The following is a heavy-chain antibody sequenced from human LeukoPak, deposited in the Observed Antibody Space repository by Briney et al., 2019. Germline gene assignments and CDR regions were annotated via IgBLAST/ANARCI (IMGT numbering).Heavy chain of an antibody. J-gene: IGHJ6*03. V-gene: IGHV3-21*01. CDR3: ARCALGVWAENYYMDV. D-gene: IGHD3-16*01. Sequence: GESLRLSCEASGSLRGYAMSWVCQAPGKGLEWVLSISPSGSYMYYTDSVKGRFTISRDNARNSVSLQMNSLRVEDTAIHFCARCALGVWAENYYMDVWGNGTTVIVSS. CDR2: ISPSGSYM. CDR1: GSLRGYA.